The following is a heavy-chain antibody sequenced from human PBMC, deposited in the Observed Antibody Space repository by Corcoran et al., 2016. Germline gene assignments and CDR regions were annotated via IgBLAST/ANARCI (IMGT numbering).Heavy chain of an antibody. CDR2: IAYDGSNK. D-gene: IGHD3-22*01. V-gene: IGHV3-30*03. Sequence: QVKLVESGGGVVQPGMSLRLSCAASGFNFSRYGMHWVRQAPGKGLEWVAVIAYDGSNKYYADSVKGRFTISRDNSKNTLYLQMNSLRAEDTAVYYCEALIVVVPYYFDYWGQGTLVTVSS. CDR3: EALIVVVPYYFDY. CDR1: GFNFSRYG. J-gene: IGHJ4*02.